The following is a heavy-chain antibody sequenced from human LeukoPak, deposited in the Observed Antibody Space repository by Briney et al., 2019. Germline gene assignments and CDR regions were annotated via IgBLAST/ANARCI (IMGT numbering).Heavy chain of an antibody. V-gene: IGHV4-34*01. CDR3: ARDNRYSFDY. CDR1: GGSFSGYY. CDR2: INHSGST. D-gene: IGHD5-18*01. Sequence: SEILSLTCAVYGGSFSGYYWSWIRQPPGKGLEWIGEINHSGSTNYNPSLKSRVTISVDTSKNQFSLKLSSVTAADTAVYYCARDNRYSFDYWGQGTLVTVSS. J-gene: IGHJ4*02.